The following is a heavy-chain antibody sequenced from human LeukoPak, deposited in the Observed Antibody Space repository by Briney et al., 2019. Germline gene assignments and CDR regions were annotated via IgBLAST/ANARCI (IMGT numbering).Heavy chain of an antibody. J-gene: IGHJ4*02. Sequence: GGSLRLSCAASGFTFRTYWMSWVRQAPGKGLEWVANIKQDGNEKYYVDSVKGRFTISRDNAKNSLDLQMNSLRAEDTAVYYCARGHTAVTRHFDFWGQGTLVTVSS. CDR3: ARGHTAVTRHFDF. CDR1: GFTFRTYW. CDR2: IKQDGNEK. V-gene: IGHV3-7*01. D-gene: IGHD4-17*01.